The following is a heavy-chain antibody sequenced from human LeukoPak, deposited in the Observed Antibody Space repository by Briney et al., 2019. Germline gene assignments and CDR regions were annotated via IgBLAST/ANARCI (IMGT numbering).Heavy chain of an antibody. CDR2: ISSSSSTV. V-gene: IGHV3-48*01. Sequence: PGGSLRLSCTASRFTFSSYHMLWAREAPGKGLEWVSYISSSSSTVYYADSVKGRFTISRDNAENSLYLQMKSLRGEDTAVYYCARRGASSGGLDYWGQGTLVTVSS. J-gene: IGHJ4*02. CDR1: RFTFSSYH. CDR3: ARRGASSGGLDY. D-gene: IGHD6-19*01.